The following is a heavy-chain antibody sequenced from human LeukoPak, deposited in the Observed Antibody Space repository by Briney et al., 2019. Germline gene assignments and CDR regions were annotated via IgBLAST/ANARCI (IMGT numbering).Heavy chain of an antibody. CDR2: ISYSGST. CDR1: GGSITSYY. CDR3: ARDSDRYFDWVTGMDV. V-gene: IGHV4-59*01. D-gene: IGHD3-9*01. Sequence: SETLSLTCSVSGGSITSYYWSWIRQPPGKGLEWIGYISYSGSTDYNPSLKSRVSISIDTSKNQFSLKLSSVTAADTAVYYCARDSDRYFDWVTGMDVWGQGTTVTVSS. J-gene: IGHJ6*02.